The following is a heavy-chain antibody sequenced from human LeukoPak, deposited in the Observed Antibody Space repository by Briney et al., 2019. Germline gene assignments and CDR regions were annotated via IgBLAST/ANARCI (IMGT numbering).Heavy chain of an antibody. J-gene: IGHJ3*02. CDR3: ARGVGGVREGFDI. CDR1: GGSVSSESYH. V-gene: IGHV4-61*01. Sequence: SETLSLTCTVSGGSVSSESYHWSWIRQPPGKGLERIAYIFNSGSSNYNPSLKSRVTISVDTSKNQFSLKLSSVTAADTAQYHCARGVGGVREGFDIWGQGTMVTVSS. D-gene: IGHD3-16*01. CDR2: IFNSGSS.